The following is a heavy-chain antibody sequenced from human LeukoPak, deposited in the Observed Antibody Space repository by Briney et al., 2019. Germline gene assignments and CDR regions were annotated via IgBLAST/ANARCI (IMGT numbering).Heavy chain of an antibody. Sequence: GGSLRLSCAASGFIFNNYAMSWVRQAPGKGLEWVSAISSLGGSTYYADSVKGRFTLSRDNSKNTLYLQMNSLRAEDTAVYYCARGRGYSYGFFDYWGQGTLVTVSS. CDR3: ARGRGYSYGFFDY. V-gene: IGHV3-23*01. J-gene: IGHJ4*02. CDR1: GFIFNNYA. D-gene: IGHD5-18*01. CDR2: ISSLGGST.